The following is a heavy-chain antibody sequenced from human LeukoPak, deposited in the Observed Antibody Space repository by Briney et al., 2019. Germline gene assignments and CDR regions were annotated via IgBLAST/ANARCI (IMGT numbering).Heavy chain of an antibody. V-gene: IGHV4-38-2*02. CDR3: ARTLSDSSPVAT. CDR2: VYHSGTT. J-gene: IGHJ4*02. Sequence: PSETLSLTCSVSGYFLSSGFCWGWIRQPPGKGLEWIASVYHSGTTIYNPSLKSRVTVSMDTSMYHYSLKLRSVTAADTAVYYCARTLSDSSPVATWGQGTLVTVSS. CDR1: GYFLSSGFC. D-gene: IGHD3-22*01.